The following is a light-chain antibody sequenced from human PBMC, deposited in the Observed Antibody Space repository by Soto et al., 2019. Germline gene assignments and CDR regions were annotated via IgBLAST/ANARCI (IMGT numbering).Light chain of an antibody. Sequence: DIQKTQSPSTLSASVGDRVNITSRASQSISDWLAWYQQKPGKAPKLLIYKASSLESGVPSRFSGSGSGTEFTLTISSLQPDDFATYYCKQYNSYSETFGQGTKVDIK. CDR3: KQYNSYSET. J-gene: IGKJ1*01. CDR2: KAS. CDR1: QSISDW. V-gene: IGKV1-5*03.